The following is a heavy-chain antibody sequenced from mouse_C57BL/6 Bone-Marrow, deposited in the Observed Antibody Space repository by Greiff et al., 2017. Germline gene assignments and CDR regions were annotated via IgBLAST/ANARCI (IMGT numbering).Heavy chain of an antibody. J-gene: IGHJ3*01. Sequence: EVKLVESGGDLVKPGGSLKLSCAASGFTFSSYGMSWVRQTPDKRLEWVATISSGGSYTYYPDSVKGRFTISRDNAKNPLYLQMSSLKSEDTAMYYCARPKDYYGSSSFAYWGQGTLVTVSA. D-gene: IGHD1-1*01. CDR1: GFTFSSYG. CDR2: ISSGGSYT. V-gene: IGHV5-6*01. CDR3: ARPKDYYGSSSFAY.